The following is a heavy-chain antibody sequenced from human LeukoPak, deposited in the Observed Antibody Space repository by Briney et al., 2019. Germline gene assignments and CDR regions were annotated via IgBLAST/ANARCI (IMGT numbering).Heavy chain of an antibody. CDR3: ASLRSYSDAFDI. D-gene: IGHD2-21*01. V-gene: IGHV5-51*01. J-gene: IGHJ3*02. Sequence: GESLKISCKGSGYSFNTFWIAWVRQMPGKGLEWMGIIFPSDSDTRYSPSFQVQVTFSADKSISTAYLQWSSLKASDTAMYYCASLRSYSDAFDIWGQGTMVTVSS. CDR1: GYSFNTFW. CDR2: IFPSDSDT.